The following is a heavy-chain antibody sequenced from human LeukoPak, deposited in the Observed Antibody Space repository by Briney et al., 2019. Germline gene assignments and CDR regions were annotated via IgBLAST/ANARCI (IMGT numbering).Heavy chain of an antibody. J-gene: IGHJ3*01. V-gene: IGHV3-21*01. D-gene: IGHD3-16*01. Sequence: PGGSLRLSCTASGFTFSNYNINWVRQAPGKGLEWVSSISSSSYIYYADSVKGRFAISRDNAKNSLYLQMNSLRAEDTAVYYCARDFLHLGGWGQGTMVTVSS. CDR2: ISSSSYI. CDR3: ARDFLHLGG. CDR1: GFTFSNYN.